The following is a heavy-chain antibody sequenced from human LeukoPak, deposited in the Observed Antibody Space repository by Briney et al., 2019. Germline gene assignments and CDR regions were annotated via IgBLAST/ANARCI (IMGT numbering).Heavy chain of an antibody. CDR1: GFTFSSYW. Sequence: GGSLRLSCAASGFTFSSYWMSWVRQAPGKGLEWVANIKQDGREKYYVDSVKGRFTLSRDNAKNSPYLQMNTLRAEDTAVYYCARDYYFDYWGQGTLVTVSS. J-gene: IGHJ4*02. CDR3: ARDYYFDY. V-gene: IGHV3-7*01. CDR2: IKQDGREK.